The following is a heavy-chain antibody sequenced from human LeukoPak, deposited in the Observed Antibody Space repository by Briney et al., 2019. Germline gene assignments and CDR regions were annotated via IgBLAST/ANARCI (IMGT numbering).Heavy chain of an antibody. D-gene: IGHD3-9*01. V-gene: IGHV3-30*14. Sequence: GGSLRLSCEASGFTFSTYPMHWVRQAPDKGLEWVAMISRHGSNEYYADSVKGRFTISRDNSKNTLYLQMNNPRVEDTAIYYCARVHDTSGYYHYFDSWGQGTLVTVSS. CDR1: GFTFSTYP. CDR2: ISRHGSNE. CDR3: ARVHDTSGYYHYFDS. J-gene: IGHJ4*02.